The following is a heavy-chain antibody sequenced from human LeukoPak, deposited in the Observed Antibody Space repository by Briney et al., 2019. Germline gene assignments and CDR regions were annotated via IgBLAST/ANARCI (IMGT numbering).Heavy chain of an antibody. CDR3: ARETAAAGSFIAINDY. CDR1: GGSISSSSYY. J-gene: IGHJ4*02. D-gene: IGHD6-13*01. CDR2: IYYSGST. V-gene: IGHV4-39*07. Sequence: SETLSLTCTVSGGSISSSSYYWGWIRQPPGKGLEWIGSIYYSGSTYYNPSLKSRVTISVDTSKNQFSLKLSSVTAADTAVYYCARETAAAGSFIAINDYWGQGTLVTVSS.